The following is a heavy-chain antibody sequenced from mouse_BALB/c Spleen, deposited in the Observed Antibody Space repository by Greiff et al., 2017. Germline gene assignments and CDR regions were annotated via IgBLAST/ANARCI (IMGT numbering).Heavy chain of an antibody. J-gene: IGHJ3*01. CDR3: ARQGPYYSFGGFAY. CDR1: GFTFSSYY. CDR2: INSNGGST. V-gene: IGHV5-6-2*01. D-gene: IGHD2-12*01. Sequence: EVQLVESGGGLVKLGGSLKLSCAASGFTFSSYYMSWVRQTPEKRLELVAAINSNGGSTYYPDTVKGRFTISRDNAKNTLYLQMSSLKSEDTALYYCARQGPYYSFGGFAYWGQGTLVTVSA.